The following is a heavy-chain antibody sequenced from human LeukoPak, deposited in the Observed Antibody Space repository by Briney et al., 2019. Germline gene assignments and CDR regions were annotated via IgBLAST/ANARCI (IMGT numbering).Heavy chain of an antibody. CDR2: ISGSGGST. Sequence: PGGSLRLSCAASGLTFSSYAMSWVRQAPGKGLEWVSGISGSGGSTYYADSVKGRFTISRDNSKKTLYLQMNSLRAEDTAVYYCARTIVAKGYGLDVWGQGTTVTVSS. D-gene: IGHD5-12*01. J-gene: IGHJ6*02. V-gene: IGHV3-23*01. CDR3: ARTIVAKGYGLDV. CDR1: GLTFSSYA.